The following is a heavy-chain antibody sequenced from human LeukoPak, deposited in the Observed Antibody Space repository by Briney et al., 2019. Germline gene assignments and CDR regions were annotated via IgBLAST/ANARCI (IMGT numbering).Heavy chain of an antibody. CDR1: GFTFDDYA. CDR3: AKGGRPLSTWFGP. J-gene: IGHJ5*02. CDR2: LSGDGGST. V-gene: IGHV3-43*02. Sequence: PAGSLTLSCSASGFTFDDYAMHWVRQAPGKGLEWFSHLSGDGGSTYYADSVKGRFTISRDNSKNSLYLQMKSLRTEDTALYYCAKGGRPLSTWFGPWGQGTLGTVSS.